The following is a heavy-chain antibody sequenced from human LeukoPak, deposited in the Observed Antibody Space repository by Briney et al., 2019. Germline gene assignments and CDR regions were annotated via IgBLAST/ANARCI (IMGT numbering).Heavy chain of an antibody. J-gene: IGHJ4*02. CDR2: ISGSGGST. CDR3: AKDSGTYSSGWPGGNFDY. V-gene: IGHV3-23*01. CDR1: GFTFSSYA. D-gene: IGHD6-19*01. Sequence: PGGSLILSCAASGFTFSSYAMSWVRQAPGKGLEWVSAISGSGGSTYYADSVKGRFTISRDNSKNTLYLQMNSLRAEDTAVYYCAKDSGTYSSGWPGGNFDYWGQGTLVTVSS.